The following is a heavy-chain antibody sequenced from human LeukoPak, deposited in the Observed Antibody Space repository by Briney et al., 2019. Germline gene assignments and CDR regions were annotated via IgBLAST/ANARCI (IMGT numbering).Heavy chain of an antibody. V-gene: IGHV1-69*01. J-gene: IGHJ6*02. Sequence: ASVKVPCKASGGTFSSYAISWVRQAPGQGLEWMGGIIPIFGTANYAQKFQGRVTITADESTSTAYMELSSLRSEDTAVYYCARAGFIAAVPALSGMDVWGQGTTVTVSS. D-gene: IGHD6-13*01. CDR1: GGTFSSYA. CDR2: IIPIFGTA. CDR3: ARAGFIAAVPALSGMDV.